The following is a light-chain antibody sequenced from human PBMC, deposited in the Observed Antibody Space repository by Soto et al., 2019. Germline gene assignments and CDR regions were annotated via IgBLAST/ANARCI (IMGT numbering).Light chain of an antibody. CDR1: QSVGTT. CDR3: QQYSTWLS. V-gene: IGKV3-15*01. CDR2: GAS. J-gene: IGKJ4*01. Sequence: EIVMTQSPATLSVSPGERVTLSCRASQSVGTTLAWYQQKPGQPPRLLIRGASTRATGIPDRFGGSGSGTEFTLTISSLQSEYFAVYYCQQYSTWLSFGGGTKVEIK.